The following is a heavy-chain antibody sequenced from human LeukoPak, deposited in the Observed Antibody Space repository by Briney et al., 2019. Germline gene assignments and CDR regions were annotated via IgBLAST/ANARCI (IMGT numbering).Heavy chain of an antibody. V-gene: IGHV3-21*01. CDR2: ISGSSSYI. D-gene: IGHD3-16*02. CDR3: ARASDYDSVWGSYRYYDWFDP. CDR1: GFTFSTYT. J-gene: IGHJ5*02. Sequence: PGGSLRLSCAASGFTFSTYTMNWVRQAPGKGLEWVSSISGSSSYIYYADSVKGRFTISRDNAKNSLYLQMNSLRADDTAVYHCARASDYDSVWGSYRYYDWFDPWGQGTLVTVSS.